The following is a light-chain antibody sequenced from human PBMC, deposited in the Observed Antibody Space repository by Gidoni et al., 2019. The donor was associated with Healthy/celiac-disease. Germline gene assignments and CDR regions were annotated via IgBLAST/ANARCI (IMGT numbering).Light chain of an antibody. J-gene: IGKJ4*01. Sequence: DVQMTQSPSSLSASVGDRVTITCRASQGISNYLAWYQQKPGKVPKLLIYAASTLQSGVPSRFSGSGSGTDFTLTISSLQPEDVATYYCQKYNSAPALTFGGGTKVEIK. V-gene: IGKV1-27*01. CDR3: QKYNSAPALT. CDR1: QGISNY. CDR2: AAS.